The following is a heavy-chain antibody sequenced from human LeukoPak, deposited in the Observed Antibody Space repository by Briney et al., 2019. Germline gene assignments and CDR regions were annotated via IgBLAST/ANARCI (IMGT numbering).Heavy chain of an antibody. CDR3: ASGGGWVFFN. D-gene: IGHD6-19*01. J-gene: IGHJ4*02. V-gene: IGHV3-7*01. CDR1: GFPFTSHW. CDR2: INSDGSEK. Sequence: GGSLRLSCAASGFPFTSHWLSWFRQSPGRGLEWVAHINSDGSEKNYVDSVRGRFTISRDNARNSQFLQMNSLRAEDTAVYYCASGGGWVFFNWGQGTLVTVSS.